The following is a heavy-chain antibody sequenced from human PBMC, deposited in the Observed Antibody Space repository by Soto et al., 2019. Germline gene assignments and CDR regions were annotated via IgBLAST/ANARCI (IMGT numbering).Heavy chain of an antibody. V-gene: IGHV4-59*01. CDR3: ARGSIAVAVDFDY. D-gene: IGHD6-19*01. J-gene: IGHJ4*02. CDR1: GGSISSYY. Sequence: SETLSLTCTVSGGSISSYYWSWIRQPPGKGLEWIGYIYYSGSTNYNPSLKSRVTISVDTSKNQFSLKLSSVTAADTAVYYCARGSIAVAVDFDYWGQGTLVTVSS. CDR2: IYYSGST.